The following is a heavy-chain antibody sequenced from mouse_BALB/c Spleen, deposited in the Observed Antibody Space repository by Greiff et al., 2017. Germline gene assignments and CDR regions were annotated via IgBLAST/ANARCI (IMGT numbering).Heavy chain of an antibody. V-gene: IGHV14-3*02. D-gene: IGHD2-1*01. CDR2: IDPANGNT. CDR3: ARAGNYVGAMDY. Sequence: EVQLHQSGAELVKPGASVKLSCTASGFNIKDTYMHWVKQRPEQGLEWIGRIDPANGNTKYDPKFQGKATITADTSSNTAYLQLSSLTSEDTAVYYCARAGNYVGAMDYWGQGTSVTVSS. J-gene: IGHJ4*01. CDR1: GFNIKDTY.